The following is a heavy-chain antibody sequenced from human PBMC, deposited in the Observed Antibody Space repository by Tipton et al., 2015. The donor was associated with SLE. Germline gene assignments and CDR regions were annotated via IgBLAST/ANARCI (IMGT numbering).Heavy chain of an antibody. V-gene: IGHV3-30*02. CDR1: GFTFSSYG. CDR2: IRYDGSNK. J-gene: IGHJ3*02. CDR3: AKDLEGLQNGAFDI. Sequence: GSLRLSCAASGFTFSSYGMHWVRQAPGKGLEWVAFIRYDGSNKYYADSVKGRFTISRDNSKNTLYLQMNSLRAEDTAVYYCAKDLEGLQNGAFDIWGQGTTVTVSS. D-gene: IGHD4-11*01.